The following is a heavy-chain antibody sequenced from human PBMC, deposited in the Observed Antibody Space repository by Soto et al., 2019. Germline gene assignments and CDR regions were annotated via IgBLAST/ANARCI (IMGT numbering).Heavy chain of an antibody. CDR1: GGSFSGYY. CDR2: ISHSGST. Sequence: QVQVKQWGAGVLKPSETLSLTCGVYGGSFSGYYWTWLRQPPGKGLEWIGEISHSGSTDYNPSLWGRVIISIDASKNQLSLNLNSVTAADTAVYYCARGPMSDWPLCSHWGQGILVTVSS. D-gene: IGHD3-10*02. V-gene: IGHV4-34*01. J-gene: IGHJ4*02. CDR3: ARGPMSDWPLCSH.